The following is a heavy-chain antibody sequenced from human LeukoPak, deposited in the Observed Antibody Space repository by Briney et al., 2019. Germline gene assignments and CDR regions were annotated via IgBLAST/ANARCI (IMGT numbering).Heavy chain of an antibody. CDR2: IYHSGST. Sequence: PSETLSLTCTVSGYSISSGFYWGWIRQPPGKGLECIGSIYHSGSTYYNPSLKSRVTISVDTSKNQFSLKLSSVTAADTAVYYCARPNIRYCSGGACSNDGSDYWGQGTLVTVSS. V-gene: IGHV4-38-2*02. J-gene: IGHJ4*02. CDR1: GYSISSGFY. CDR3: ARPNIRYCSGGACSNDGSDY. D-gene: IGHD2-15*01.